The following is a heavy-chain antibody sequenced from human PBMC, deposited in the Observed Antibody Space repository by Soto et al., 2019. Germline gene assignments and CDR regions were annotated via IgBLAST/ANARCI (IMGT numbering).Heavy chain of an antibody. CDR3: VTWATPGTWRENWFDR. J-gene: IGHJ5*02. CDR1: GFSFSSFA. D-gene: IGHD6-13*01. CDR2: ISCSTGST. V-gene: IGHV3-23*01. Sequence: GSLRLAGAASGFSFSSFAMSWVRQAPGKGLEGISGISCSTGSTYAADSGKGLFTISRDNSKNMLYLQRNSLRADDTAVYYCVTWATPGTWRENWFDRWGQGTLVTVSS.